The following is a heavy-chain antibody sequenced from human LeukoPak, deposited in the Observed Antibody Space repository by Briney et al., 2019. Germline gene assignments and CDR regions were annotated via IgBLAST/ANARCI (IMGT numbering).Heavy chain of an antibody. V-gene: IGHV4-39*01. CDR3: ARHRRTTVTTGGYFDY. CDR1: GGSISSSSYY. D-gene: IGHD4-17*01. CDR2: IYYSGST. J-gene: IGHJ4*02. Sequence: SETLSLTCTVSGGSISSSSYYWGWIRQPPGKGLEWIGSIYYSGSTYYNPSLKSRVTISVDTSKNQFSLKLSSVTAADTAVYYCARHRRTTVTTGGYFDYWGQETLVTVSS.